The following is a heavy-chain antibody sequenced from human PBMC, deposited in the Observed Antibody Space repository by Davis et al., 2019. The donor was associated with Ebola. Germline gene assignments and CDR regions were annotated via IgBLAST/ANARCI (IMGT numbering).Heavy chain of an antibody. D-gene: IGHD3-16*01. V-gene: IGHV6-1*01. CDR3: VRGWGRSGLDV. CDR2: TYYTSKWHN. J-gene: IGHJ6*02. CDR1: GDRVSRGG. Sequence: HSQTLSLTCSISGDRVSRGGWNWIRQSPSRGLEWLGRTYYTSKWHNDYGESVKSRITINPDTSKNQLSLQLNSVTPEDTAVYYCVRGWGRSGLDVWGQGTTVTVSS.